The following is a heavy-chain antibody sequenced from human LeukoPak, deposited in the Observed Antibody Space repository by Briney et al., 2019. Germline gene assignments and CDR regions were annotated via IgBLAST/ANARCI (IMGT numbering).Heavy chain of an antibody. CDR1: GFPFSAYS. Sequence: GGSLRLSCAASGFPFSAYSMNWVRQAPGKGLEWVSSISGSSNYVFYAASVKGRFTISRDNAKNSLYLQMSGLRAEDTAVYYCAKAYYDSSGYSYYFDSWGQGTLVTVSS. CDR2: ISGSSNYV. D-gene: IGHD3-22*01. V-gene: IGHV3-21*01. J-gene: IGHJ4*02. CDR3: AKAYYDSSGYSYYFDS.